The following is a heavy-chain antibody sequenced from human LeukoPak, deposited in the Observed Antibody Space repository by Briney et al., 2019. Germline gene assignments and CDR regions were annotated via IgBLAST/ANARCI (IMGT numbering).Heavy chain of an antibody. D-gene: IGHD5-18*01. Sequence: ASVKVSCKASGYTFTGYFIHWVRQAAGQGLEWMGWINPKRGGTNYAQKFQGRVTMTRDTSISTAYMELSRLRSDDTAVYYCARSYSYGYDYWGQGTLVTVSS. J-gene: IGHJ4*02. CDR2: INPKRGGT. V-gene: IGHV1-2*02. CDR3: ARSYSYGYDY. CDR1: GYTFTGYF.